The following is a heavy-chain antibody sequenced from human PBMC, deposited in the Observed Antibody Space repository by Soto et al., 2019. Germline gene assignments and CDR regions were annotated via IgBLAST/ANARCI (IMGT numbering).Heavy chain of an antibody. CDR3: TTDLPPVIRFLADYYFDY. Sequence: GESLKISCAASGFTFSNAWMSWVRQAPGKGLEWVGRIKSKTDGGTTDYAAPVKGRFTISRDDSKNTLYLQMNSLKTEDTAVYYCTTDLPPVIRFLADYYFDYWGQGTLVTVSS. CDR2: IKSKTDGGTT. J-gene: IGHJ4*02. D-gene: IGHD3-3*01. CDR1: GFTFSNAW. V-gene: IGHV3-15*01.